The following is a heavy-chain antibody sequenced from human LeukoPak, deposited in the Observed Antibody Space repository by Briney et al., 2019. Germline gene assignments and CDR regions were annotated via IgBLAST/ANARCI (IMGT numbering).Heavy chain of an antibody. D-gene: IGHD3-22*01. CDR1: GGTFSSYA. CDR3: ARGPYYYDSSGYYSFDY. CDR2: MNPNSGNT. Sequence: GASVKVSCKASGGTFSSYAINWVRQATGQGLEWMGWMNPNSGNTGYAQKFQGRVTMTRNTSISTAYMELSSLRSEDTAVYYCARGPYYYDSSGYYSFDYWGQGTLVTVSS. V-gene: IGHV1-8*02. J-gene: IGHJ4*02.